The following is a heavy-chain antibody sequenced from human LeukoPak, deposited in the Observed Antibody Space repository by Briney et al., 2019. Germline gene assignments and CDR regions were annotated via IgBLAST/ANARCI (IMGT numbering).Heavy chain of an antibody. J-gene: IGHJ3*02. Sequence: PSETLSLTCTVSGESISSGSYYWSWIRQPAGTGLEYIGRIHSSGSTNYDPSLKSRVTISLDTSKNQFSLKLSSVTAEDTAVYYCSREGDSSTWNQHAFDIWGQGTLVTVSS. CDR2: IHSSGST. V-gene: IGHV4-61*02. D-gene: IGHD6-13*01. CDR1: GESISSGSYY. CDR3: SREGDSSTWNQHAFDI.